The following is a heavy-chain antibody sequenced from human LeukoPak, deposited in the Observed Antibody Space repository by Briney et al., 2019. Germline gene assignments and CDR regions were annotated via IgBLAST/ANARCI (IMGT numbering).Heavy chain of an antibody. CDR2: INHSGST. D-gene: IGHD3-3*01. CDR3: ARVVRDGITISFDY. V-gene: IGHV4-34*01. J-gene: IGHJ4*02. Sequence: SETLSLTCAVYGGSFSGYYWSWIRQPPGKGLEWIGEINHSGSTNYNPSLKSRVTISVDTSKNQFSLKLSSVTAADTAVYYCARVVRDGITISFDYWGREPWSPSPQ. CDR1: GGSFSGYY.